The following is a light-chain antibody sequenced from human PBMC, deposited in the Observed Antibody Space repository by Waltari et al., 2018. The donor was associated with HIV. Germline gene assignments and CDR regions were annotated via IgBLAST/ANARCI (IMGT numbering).Light chain of an antibody. V-gene: IGKV3-15*01. CDR1: QSVSSN. CDR3: QQYNDWPPIT. J-gene: IGKJ5*01. Sequence: EIVMTQSPATLSVSPGERATLSCRASQSVSSNLAWYQQKPGQAPRLLIYRASTRATGVPARFSGSGSVTEFTLTISSLQSEDFAIYYCQQYNDWPPITFGQGTRLEIK. CDR2: RAS.